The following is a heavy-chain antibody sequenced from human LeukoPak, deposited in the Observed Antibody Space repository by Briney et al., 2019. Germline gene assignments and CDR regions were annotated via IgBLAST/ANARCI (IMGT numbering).Heavy chain of an antibody. Sequence: LGAPVKVSCKASGYTFTGYYMHWVRQAPGQGLEWMGWINPNSGGTNYAQKFQGRVTMTRDTSISTAYMELSRLRSDDTAVYYCATQSSVLRFLEWLSLGGMDVWGQGTTVTVSS. CDR3: ATQSSVLRFLEWLSLGGMDV. CDR2: INPNSGGT. CDR1: GYTFTGYY. V-gene: IGHV1-2*03. D-gene: IGHD3-3*01. J-gene: IGHJ6*02.